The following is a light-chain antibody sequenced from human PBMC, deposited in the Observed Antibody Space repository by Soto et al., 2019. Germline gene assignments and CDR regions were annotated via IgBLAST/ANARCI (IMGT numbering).Light chain of an antibody. CDR2: WAS. CDR3: QQYYSTPRT. CDR1: QSVLYNSNNKNY. V-gene: IGKV4-1*01. J-gene: IGKJ1*01. Sequence: DIVMTRSPDSLAVSLGERATINCKSSQSVLYNSNNKNYLAWYQQKPGQPPKLLIYWASTRESGVPDRFSGSGSGTDFTLTISSLQAEDVAVYYCQQYYSTPRTFGQGTKVEIK.